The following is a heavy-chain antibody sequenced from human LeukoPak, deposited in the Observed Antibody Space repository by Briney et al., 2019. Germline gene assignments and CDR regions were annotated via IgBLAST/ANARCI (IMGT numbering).Heavy chain of an antibody. V-gene: IGHV3-15*01. Sequence: PGGSLRLSCAASGFTFSYAWMTWVRQAPGKGLEWVGRIKSKTDGGTTDYAAPVKGRFTISRDDSTNTLYLQVSSLKTEDTAVYYCTTSSMPSIYFDSSGYWDYFDYWGQGSLVTGSS. D-gene: IGHD3-22*01. CDR3: TTSSMPSIYFDSSGYWDYFDY. CDR1: GFTFSYAW. CDR2: IKSKTDGGTT. J-gene: IGHJ4*02.